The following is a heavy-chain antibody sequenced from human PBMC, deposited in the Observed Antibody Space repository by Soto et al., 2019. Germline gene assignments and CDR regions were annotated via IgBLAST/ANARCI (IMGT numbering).Heavy chain of an antibody. D-gene: IGHD1-1*01. V-gene: IGHV5-10-1*01. CDR3: ARRLSGPKEEYKAYYFYGLEG. CDR2: IDPSNSYI. CDR1: GYSFTTHW. Sequence: RGASLQISCQGSGYSFTTHWITWVRQTPGKGLEWIGRIDPSNSYINYSPSFQGHVTISVDRSISTAYLQWRRLEASDNAIYYCARRLSGPKEEYKAYYFYGLEGWGKGTKVTVCS. J-gene: IGHJ6*04.